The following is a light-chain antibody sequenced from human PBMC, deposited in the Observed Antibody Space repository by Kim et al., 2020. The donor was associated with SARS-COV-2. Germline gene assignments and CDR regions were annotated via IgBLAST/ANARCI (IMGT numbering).Light chain of an antibody. Sequence: GNNTCKGTSREGGGYNEVTWDQQNTGKATKLRIYDVSKRPSGVPDRFSGSKSGNTASLTISGLQAEDEADYYCCSYAGSYTFGVFGGGTQLTVL. V-gene: IGLV2-11*01. CDR3: CSYAGSYTFGV. CDR1: SREGGGYNE. CDR2: DVS. J-gene: IGLJ3*02.